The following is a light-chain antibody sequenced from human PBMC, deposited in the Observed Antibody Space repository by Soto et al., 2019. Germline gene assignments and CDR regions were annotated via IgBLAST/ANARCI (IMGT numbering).Light chain of an antibody. CDR1: QSISSY. CDR3: QQSYSTPIT. Sequence: DIQMTQSPSSLSASVGDRVTITCRASQSISSYLNWYQQKPGKATKLLIYAASSLQSEVPSRFSGSGSGTEFTLTISSLQPEDCATYYCQQSYSTPITFGGGTKVEIK. V-gene: IGKV1-39*01. CDR2: AAS. J-gene: IGKJ4*01.